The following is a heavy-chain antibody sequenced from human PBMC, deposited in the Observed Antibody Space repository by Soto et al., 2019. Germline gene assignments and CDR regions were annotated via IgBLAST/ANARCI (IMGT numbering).Heavy chain of an antibody. Sequence: GGSLGICCAASGFTFRNYAIDWVGQSPGKGLEWVSVISSSAGTTYYADSVKGRFTITIDNSKNTLYLQMNSLRAEDTAVYYCAHRGGAAAGMYYFDYWGQGAMVTVSS. CDR3: AHRGGAAAGMYYFDY. D-gene: IGHD6-13*01. CDR2: ISSSAGTT. V-gene: IGHV3-23*01. J-gene: IGHJ4*02. CDR1: GFTFRNYA.